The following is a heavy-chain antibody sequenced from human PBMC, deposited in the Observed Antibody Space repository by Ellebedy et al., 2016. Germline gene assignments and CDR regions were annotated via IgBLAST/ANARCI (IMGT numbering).Heavy chain of an antibody. CDR1: GGSVSSDY. V-gene: IGHV4-59*02. J-gene: IGHJ3*01. Sequence: SETLFLTCNVSGGSVSSDYWNWIRRPPGKGLEWIGYVFHTGTTNYNPSLQSRVTMSVDTSKSQFSLRLTSVTAADTAVYYCAKWNGGWNAFDVWGQGTMVTVSS. D-gene: IGHD1-1*01. CDR3: AKWNGGWNAFDV. CDR2: VFHTGTT.